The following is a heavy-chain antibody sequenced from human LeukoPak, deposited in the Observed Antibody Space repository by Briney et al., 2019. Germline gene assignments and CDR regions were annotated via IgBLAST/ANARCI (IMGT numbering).Heavy chain of an antibody. J-gene: IGHJ4*02. V-gene: IGHV4-34*01. CDR3: ARGDYYYDSSGYSYYFDY. CDR1: GGSFSGYY. Sequence: PSETLSLTCAVYGGSFSGYYWSWIRQPPGKGLEWIGEINHSGSTNYNPSLKSRVTISVDTSKNQFSLKLSSVTAADTAVYYCARGDYYYDSSGYSYYFDYWGKGTLVTVSS. CDR2: INHSGST. D-gene: IGHD3-22*01.